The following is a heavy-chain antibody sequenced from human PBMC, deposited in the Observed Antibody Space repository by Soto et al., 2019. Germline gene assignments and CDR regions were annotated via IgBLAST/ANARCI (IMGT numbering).Heavy chain of an antibody. CDR2: VYRSGTT. CDR1: GASVSSETHF. V-gene: IGHV4-61*01. D-gene: IGHD1-26*01. CDR3: AREGMSGTYCFDY. Sequence: SETLSLTCRVSGASVSSETHFWTWIRQPPGKGLEWIGYVYRSGTTNSNPALKSRVTVSVDKSKNQFSLRLNSVTAADTAVYYCAREGMSGTYCFDYWGPGTQVTVSS. J-gene: IGHJ4*02.